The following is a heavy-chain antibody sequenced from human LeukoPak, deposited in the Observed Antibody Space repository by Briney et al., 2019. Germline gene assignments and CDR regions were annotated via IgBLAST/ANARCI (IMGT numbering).Heavy chain of an antibody. CDR3: ARDPDGDYDFDY. V-gene: IGHV3-48*01. J-gene: IGHJ4*02. CDR1: GFSFSDYG. CDR2: INSNGAVI. D-gene: IGHD4-17*01. Sequence: PGGSLRLSCAASGFSFSDYGMNWVRRAPGKGLEWLSHINSNGAVISYADSVKGRFTISRDTAKSSLYLQMNSLQIEDTAIYFCARDPDGDYDFDYRGQGTLVTVSS.